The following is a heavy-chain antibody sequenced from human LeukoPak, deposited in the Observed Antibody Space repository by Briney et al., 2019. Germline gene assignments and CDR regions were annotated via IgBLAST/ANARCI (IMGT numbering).Heavy chain of an antibody. CDR3: ARDVRYYDSSGYYWFDP. V-gene: IGHV3-21*01. D-gene: IGHD3-22*01. CDR1: GFTFSTYN. J-gene: IGHJ5*02. CDR2: ISSTTSYI. Sequence: PGGSLRLSCAASGFTFSTYNMNWVRQAPGKGLEWVSSISSTTSYIYYADSVKGRFTISRDNSKNTLYLQMNSLRAEDTAVYYCARDVRYYDSSGYYWFDPWSQGTLVTVSS.